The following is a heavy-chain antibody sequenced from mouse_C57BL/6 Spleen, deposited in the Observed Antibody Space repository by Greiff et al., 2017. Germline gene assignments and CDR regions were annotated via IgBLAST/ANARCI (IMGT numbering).Heavy chain of an antibody. Sequence: VQLQQSGPELVKPGASVKISCKASGYPFTDYTMHWVNRTHGKSLGWMGFINPKNGGTSYNQKFKCKATLTVNKSSSTAYMELRSLTSEDSAVYYCARIYYGNYWYFDVWGTGTTVTVSS. CDR2: INPKNGGT. V-gene: IGHV1-22*01. J-gene: IGHJ1*03. D-gene: IGHD2-1*01. CDR3: ARIYYGNYWYFDV. CDR1: GYPFTDYT.